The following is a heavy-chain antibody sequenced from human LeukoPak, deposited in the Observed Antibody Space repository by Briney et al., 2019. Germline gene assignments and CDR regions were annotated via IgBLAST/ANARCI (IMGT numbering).Heavy chain of an antibody. Sequence: GGSLRLSCAASGFTFSSYSMDWVRQAPGKGLEWVSYISSFSGTINYADSVKGRFTISRDNAKNSLYLQMNSLRAEDTAVYYCARDQGAVGYWGQGTLVTVSS. J-gene: IGHJ4*02. D-gene: IGHD2-2*01. CDR1: GFTFSSYS. V-gene: IGHV3-48*01. CDR3: ARDQGAVGY. CDR2: ISSFSGTI.